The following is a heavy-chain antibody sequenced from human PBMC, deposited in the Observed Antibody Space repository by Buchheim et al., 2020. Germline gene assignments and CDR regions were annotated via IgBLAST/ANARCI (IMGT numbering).Heavy chain of an antibody. D-gene: IGHD3-22*01. Sequence: EVQLVESGGGLVQPGGSLRLSCAASGFTFSSYEMNWVRQAPGKGLEWVSYISSSGSTIYYADSVKGRFTISRDNAQNSLYLQMNSLRAEDTAVYYCASPASPGNYYDSSGLDYWGQGTL. CDR1: GFTFSSYE. CDR3: ASPASPGNYYDSSGLDY. J-gene: IGHJ4*02. CDR2: ISSSGSTI. V-gene: IGHV3-48*03.